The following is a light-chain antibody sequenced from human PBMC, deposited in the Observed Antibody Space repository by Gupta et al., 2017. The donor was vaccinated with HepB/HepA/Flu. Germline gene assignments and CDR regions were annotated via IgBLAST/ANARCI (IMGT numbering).Light chain of an antibody. J-gene: IGLJ2*01. CDR2: ANN. Sequence: SVLTQPPSVSAAPGQKVTISCSGSRSNIGNNYVSWYQQLPGMAPKLLIYANNKRPSGIPDRFSGSRSGTSATLGITGLQPGDEAVYYCGAWDSNLSAEVFGGGTKVTVL. CDR1: RSNIGNNY. CDR3: GAWDSNLSAEV. V-gene: IGLV1-51*02.